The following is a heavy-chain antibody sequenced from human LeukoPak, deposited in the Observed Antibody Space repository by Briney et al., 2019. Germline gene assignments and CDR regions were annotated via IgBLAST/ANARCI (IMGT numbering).Heavy chain of an antibody. CDR2: INHSGST. D-gene: IGHD3-9*01. Sequence: SETLSLTCAVYGGSFSGYYWSWIRQPPGKGLEWIGEINHSGSTNYNPSLKSRPTISVDTSKNQFSLQPILVTRADTAAYYRARDYDILTGYTVATYAFDIWGQGTMVTVSS. J-gene: IGHJ3*02. CDR1: GGSFSGYY. CDR3: ARDYDILTGYTVATYAFDI. V-gene: IGHV4-34*01.